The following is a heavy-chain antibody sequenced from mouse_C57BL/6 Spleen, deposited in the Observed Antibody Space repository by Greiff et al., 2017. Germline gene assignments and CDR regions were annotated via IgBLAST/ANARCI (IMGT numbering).Heavy chain of an antibody. CDR1: GYTFTSYW. V-gene: IGHV1-55*01. D-gene: IGHD1-1*01. Sequence: QVQLQQPGAELVKPGASVKMSCKASGYTFTSYWITWVKQRPGQGLEWIGDIYPGSGSTNYNEKFKSKATLTVDTSSSTAYMQLSSLTSEDSAVYYCARGFTTVVEDAMGYWGQGTSVTVSA. J-gene: IGHJ4*01. CDR3: ARGFTTVVEDAMGY. CDR2: IYPGSGST.